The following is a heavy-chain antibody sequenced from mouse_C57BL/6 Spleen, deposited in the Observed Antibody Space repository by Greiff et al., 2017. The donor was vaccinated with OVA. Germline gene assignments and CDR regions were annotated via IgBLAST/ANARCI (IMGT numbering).Heavy chain of an antibody. CDR2: ISSGGSYT. Sequence: EVQLQESGGDLVKPGGSLKLSCAASGFTFSSYGMSWVRQTPDKRLEWVATISSGGSYTYYPDSVKGRFTISRDNAKNTLYLQMSSLKSEDTAMYYCARHALGGYYRFADWGQGTLVTVSA. J-gene: IGHJ3*01. D-gene: IGHD2-3*01. CDR3: ARHALGGYYRFAD. V-gene: IGHV5-6*01. CDR1: GFTFSSYG.